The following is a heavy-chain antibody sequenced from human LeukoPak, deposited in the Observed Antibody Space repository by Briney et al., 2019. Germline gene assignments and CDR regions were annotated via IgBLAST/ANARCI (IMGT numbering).Heavy chain of an antibody. Sequence: ASVKVSCKASGYTFTDYYMHWVRQAPPQGFEWMGWINPNDGDTNYAQKSQGRVTMTRDTSISTAHMEVSRLRSDDTAVYYCARANFLYCSSSTCLFDYWGQGTLVTVSS. CDR1: GYTFTDYY. D-gene: IGHD2-2*01. J-gene: IGHJ4*02. CDR3: ARANFLYCSSSTCLFDY. V-gene: IGHV1-2*02. CDR2: INPNDGDT.